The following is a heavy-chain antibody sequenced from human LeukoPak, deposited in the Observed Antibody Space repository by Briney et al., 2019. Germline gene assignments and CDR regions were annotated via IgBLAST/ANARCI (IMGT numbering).Heavy chain of an antibody. CDR3: ARGPYYYDSSGYSDY. CDR1: GGSISSYY. Sequence: PSETLSLTCTVSGGSISSYYWSWIRQPPGKGLEWIGYIYYSGSTNYNPSLKGRVTISVDTSKNQFSLKLSSVTAADTAVYYCARGPYYYDSSGYSDYWGQGTLVTVSS. CDR2: IYYSGST. V-gene: IGHV4-59*01. J-gene: IGHJ4*02. D-gene: IGHD3-22*01.